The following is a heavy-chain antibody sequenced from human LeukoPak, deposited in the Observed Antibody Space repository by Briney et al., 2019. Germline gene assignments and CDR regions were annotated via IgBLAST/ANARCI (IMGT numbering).Heavy chain of an antibody. CDR3: ARGDDYGDYVGVYFDY. CDR1: GYTFTGYW. J-gene: IGHJ4*02. CDR2: ISPSGGLT. V-gene: IGHV1-46*01. Sequence: GASVKLSCKAFGYTFTGYWMHWVRQAPGQGPEWMGVISPSGGLTIYAQKFKGRVTLTRDMSTSTDYLELSSLRSEDTAVYYCARGDDYGDYVGVYFDYWGQGTLVTVSS. D-gene: IGHD4-17*01.